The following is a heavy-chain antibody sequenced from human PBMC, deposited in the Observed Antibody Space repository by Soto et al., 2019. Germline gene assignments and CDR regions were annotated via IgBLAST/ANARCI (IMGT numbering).Heavy chain of an antibody. D-gene: IGHD3-22*01. CDR2: IIPIFGTA. Sequence: QVQLVQSGAEVKNPGSSVKVSCKASGGTFSSYAISWVRQAPGQGLEWMGGIIPIFGTANYAQKFQGRVTITADESTSTAYMELSSLRSEDTAVYYCAIPTEDSGYYGDAFDIWGQGTMVTVSS. CDR3: AIPTEDSGYYGDAFDI. CDR1: GGTFSSYA. J-gene: IGHJ3*02. V-gene: IGHV1-69*01.